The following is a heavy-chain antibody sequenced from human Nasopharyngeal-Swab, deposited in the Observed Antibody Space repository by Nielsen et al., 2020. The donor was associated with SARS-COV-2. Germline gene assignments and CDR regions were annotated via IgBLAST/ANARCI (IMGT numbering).Heavy chain of an antibody. J-gene: IGHJ4*02. D-gene: IGHD6-13*01. V-gene: IGHV3-21*04. Sequence: SLIISCPASGFTFSRYCMNWVRQAPGKGLEWVSSISSSSSYIYYADSVKGRFTISRDNAKNSLSLQMNSLRAEDTAVYYCARASGSSWDFDYWGQGTLVTVSS. CDR1: GFTFSRYC. CDR3: ARASGSSWDFDY. CDR2: ISSSSSYI.